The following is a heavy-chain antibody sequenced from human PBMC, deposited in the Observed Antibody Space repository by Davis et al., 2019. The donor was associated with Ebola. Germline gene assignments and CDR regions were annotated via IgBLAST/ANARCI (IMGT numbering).Heavy chain of an antibody. J-gene: IGHJ6*02. V-gene: IGHV4-59*08. CDR2: IYYSGST. Sequence: MPGGSLRLSCTVSGGSISSYYWSWIRQPPGKGLEWIGYIYYSGSTNYNPSLKSRVTISVDTSKNQFSLKLSSVTAADTAVYYCARRRFVVVPAARMQYYYGMDVWGQGTTVTVSS. CDR3: ARRRFVVVPAARMQYYYGMDV. CDR1: GGSISSYY. D-gene: IGHD2-2*01.